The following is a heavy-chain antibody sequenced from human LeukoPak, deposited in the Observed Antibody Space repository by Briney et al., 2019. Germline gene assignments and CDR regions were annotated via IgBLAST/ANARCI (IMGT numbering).Heavy chain of an antibody. Sequence: GGSLRLSCAASGFTFSSYAMSWVRQAPGKGLEWVADIKQDGSEKLYVNSVRGRFTISRDNAKTSLFLQMNSLRAEDTAVYYCARDNGVVHGVYYMDVWGKGTTVTVS. CDR3: ARDNGVVHGVYYMDV. CDR2: IKQDGSEK. CDR1: GFTFSSYA. D-gene: IGHD3-3*01. J-gene: IGHJ6*03. V-gene: IGHV3-7*01.